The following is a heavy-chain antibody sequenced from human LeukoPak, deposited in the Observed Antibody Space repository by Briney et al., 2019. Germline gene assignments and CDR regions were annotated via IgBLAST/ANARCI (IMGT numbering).Heavy chain of an antibody. V-gene: IGHV3-23*01. CDR3: AKGQGSGSYPFDY. CDR2: ISASAT. J-gene: IGHJ4*02. D-gene: IGHD3-16*02. CDR1: CFTISSYA. Sequence: GGSLILSCAASCFTISSYAKSWVSQPAGGGLEWVSVISASATCYADSVKGRFTITRATSRNTLYLQMNSLRADDTAVDYCAKGQGSGSYPFDYWGQGTLVTVSS.